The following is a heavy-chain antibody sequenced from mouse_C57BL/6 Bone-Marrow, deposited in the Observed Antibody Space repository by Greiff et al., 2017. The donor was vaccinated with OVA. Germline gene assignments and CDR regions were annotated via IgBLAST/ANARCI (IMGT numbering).Heavy chain of an antibody. D-gene: IGHD1-1*01. CDR2: IDPSDSYT. CDR1: GYTFTSYW. Sequence: QVQLKQPGAELVKPGASVKLSCKASGYTFTSYWMQWVKQRPGQGLEWIGEIDPSDSYTNYNQKFKGKATLTVDTSSSTAYMQLSSLTSEDSEVYYCARGTVVPVMDYWGQGTSVTVSS. CDR3: ARGTVVPVMDY. V-gene: IGHV1-50*01. J-gene: IGHJ4*01.